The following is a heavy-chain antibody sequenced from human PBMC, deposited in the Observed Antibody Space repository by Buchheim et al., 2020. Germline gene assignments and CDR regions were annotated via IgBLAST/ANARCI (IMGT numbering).Heavy chain of an antibody. CDR1: GYRFTNYW. J-gene: IGHJ4*02. V-gene: IGHV5-51*03. Sequence: EVQLVQSGAEVKKPGESLKISCKGSGYRFTNYWIGWVRQMPGKGLEWMGIIYPGDSDLSYSPSFQGQVTLSADKSISTAYLQWSSLKASDTAMYYCARVSTYYYDSSGSYYFDYWGQGTL. CDR3: ARVSTYYYDSSGSYYFDY. CDR2: IYPGDSDL. D-gene: IGHD3-22*01.